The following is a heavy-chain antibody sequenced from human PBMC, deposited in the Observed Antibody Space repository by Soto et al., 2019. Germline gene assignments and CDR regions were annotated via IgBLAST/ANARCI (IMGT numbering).Heavy chain of an antibody. D-gene: IGHD4-17*01. CDR3: ARTVSREDDPLDYYYDYMDV. V-gene: IGHV4-31*02. CDR1: GGSISSGGYY. Sequence: SETLSLTCTVSGGSISSGGYYWIWIRQHPGKSLEWIGYIYYSGSTYYNPSLKSRVTISVDTSKNQFSLKLSSVTAADTAVYYCARTVSREDDPLDYYYDYMDVWGKGTKVSVSS. CDR2: IYYSGST. J-gene: IGHJ6*03.